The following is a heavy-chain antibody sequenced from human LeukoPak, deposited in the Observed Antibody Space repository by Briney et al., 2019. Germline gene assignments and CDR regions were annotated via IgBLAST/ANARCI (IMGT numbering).Heavy chain of an antibody. J-gene: IGHJ4*02. CDR1: GFTFNNYG. D-gene: IGHD6-13*01. CDR3: AKDRETTAPGTFDY. Sequence: GGSLRLSCAASGFTFNNYGIHYVRQAPGKGLEWVAVISDDGRHKNYADSVKGRFTISRDNSNNTLYLQMNSLRVEDTGVYYCAKDRETTAPGTFDYWGQGTLVTVSS. V-gene: IGHV3-30*18. CDR2: ISDDGRHK.